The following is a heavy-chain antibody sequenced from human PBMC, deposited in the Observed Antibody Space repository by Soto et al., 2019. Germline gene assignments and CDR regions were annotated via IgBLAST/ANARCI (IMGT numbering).Heavy chain of an antibody. Sequence: GGSLRLSCAASGFTVSSSYMSWVRQAPGKGLEWVSIIYSGGSTYYADFVKGRFTISRDNSKNTLYLQMNSLRAEDTAVYYCARVVLGSGSYYFDYWGPGTLVTVSS. CDR2: IYSGGST. CDR3: ARVVLGSGSYYFDY. V-gene: IGHV3-66*01. J-gene: IGHJ4*02. D-gene: IGHD3-10*01. CDR1: GFTVSSSY.